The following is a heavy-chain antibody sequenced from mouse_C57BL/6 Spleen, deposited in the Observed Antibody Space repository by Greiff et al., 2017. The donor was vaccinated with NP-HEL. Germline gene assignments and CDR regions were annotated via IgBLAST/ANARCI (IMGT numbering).Heavy chain of an antibody. Sequence: QVQLQQSGAELMKPGASVKLSCKATGYTFTGYWIEWVKQRPGHGLEWIGEILPGSGSTNYNDKFKGKATFSADTSSTHAYLQLSSLTTEDSAIYYCARSYDGYYVDYWGQGTTLTVSS. J-gene: IGHJ2*01. CDR2: ILPGSGST. D-gene: IGHD2-3*01. CDR1: GYTFTGYW. CDR3: ARSYDGYYVDY. V-gene: IGHV1-9*01.